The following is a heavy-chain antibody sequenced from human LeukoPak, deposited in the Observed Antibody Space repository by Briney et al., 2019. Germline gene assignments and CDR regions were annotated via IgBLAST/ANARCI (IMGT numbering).Heavy chain of an antibody. V-gene: IGHV3-21*01. D-gene: IGHD3-16*01. CDR1: GFAFSDYS. J-gene: IGHJ4*02. CDR2: ITSDSNHI. CDR3: ASGGATVWGY. Sequence: GGSLRLSCAASGFAFSDYSMNWVRQAPGKGLEWISAITSDSNHIYYADSMRGQFTISRDNAENSLYLQMNGLRAEDTAVYYCASGGATVWGYWGQGALVIVSS.